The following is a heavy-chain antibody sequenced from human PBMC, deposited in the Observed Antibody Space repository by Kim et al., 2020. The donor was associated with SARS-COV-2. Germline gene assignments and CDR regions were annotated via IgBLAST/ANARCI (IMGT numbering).Heavy chain of an antibody. CDR1: GFSLSGYW. D-gene: IGHD6-13*01. J-gene: IGHJ4*02. CDR3: ARSAAAFDS. V-gene: IGHV3-74*01. CDR2: INGDGSDT. Sequence: GGSLRLSCAASGFSLSGYWMHWVRQAPGKGLVWVSRINGDGSDTVYADAVKGRFNISRDNTKNTLSLQRNSMTADDTAVYFCARSAAAFDSWGQGTLVTVSS.